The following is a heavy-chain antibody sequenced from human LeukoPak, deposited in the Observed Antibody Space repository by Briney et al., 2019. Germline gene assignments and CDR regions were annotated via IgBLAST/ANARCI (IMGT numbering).Heavy chain of an antibody. V-gene: IGHV3-23*01. Sequence: GGSLRLSCAASGITVTSNYMSWVRQAPGKGLEWVSAISGSGGSTYYADSVKGRFTISRDNSKNTLYLQMNSLRAEDTAVYYCAKARKEWLFTYWGQGTLVTVSS. D-gene: IGHD3-3*01. J-gene: IGHJ4*02. CDR2: ISGSGGST. CDR3: AKARKEWLFTY. CDR1: GITVTSNY.